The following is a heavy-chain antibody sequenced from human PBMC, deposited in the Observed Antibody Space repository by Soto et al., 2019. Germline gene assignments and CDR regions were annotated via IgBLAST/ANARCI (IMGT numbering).Heavy chain of an antibody. D-gene: IGHD3-22*01. V-gene: IGHV4-30-4*01. CDR2: VYYSGTT. Sequence: SETLSLTCTVSGASINDNDYYWSWIRQSPGKGLEWIGYVYYSGTTDYLPSLKSRLSMSIDKSRNQFTLRLKSVTAADTATYYCARMSYFYDKWYFDLWGRGTLVTVSS. CDR1: GASINDNDYY. CDR3: ARMSYFYDKWYFDL. J-gene: IGHJ2*01.